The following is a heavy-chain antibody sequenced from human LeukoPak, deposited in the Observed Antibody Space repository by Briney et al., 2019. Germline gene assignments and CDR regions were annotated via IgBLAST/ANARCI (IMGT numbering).Heavy chain of an antibody. CDR1: GFTFSSYG. CDR3: LVVITIRPPP. J-gene: IGHJ4*02. CDR2: IRYDGSNK. V-gene: IGHV3-30*02. D-gene: IGHD3-22*01. Sequence: PGGSLRLSCAASGFTFSSYGMHWVRQAPGKGLEWVAFIRYDGSNKYYADSVKGRFTISRDNSKNTLYLQMDSLRAEDTAVYYCLVVITIRPPPWGQGTLVTVSS.